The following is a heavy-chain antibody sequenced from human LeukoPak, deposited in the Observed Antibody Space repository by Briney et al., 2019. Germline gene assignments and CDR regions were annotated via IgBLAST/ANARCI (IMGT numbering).Heavy chain of an antibody. D-gene: IGHD1-26*01. Sequence: SETLSLTCTVSGYSISSGYYWGWIRQPPGKGLEWIGSIYHSGSTYYNPSLKSRVTISVDRSKNQFSLKLSSVTAADTAVYYCARDGRVGATDYRGQGTLVTVSS. J-gene: IGHJ4*02. CDR3: ARDGRVGATDY. CDR1: GYSISSGYY. CDR2: IYHSGST. V-gene: IGHV4-38-2*02.